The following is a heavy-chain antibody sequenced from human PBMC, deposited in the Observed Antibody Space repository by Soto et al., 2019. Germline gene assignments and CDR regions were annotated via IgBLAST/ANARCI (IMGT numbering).Heavy chain of an antibody. CDR1: GGTFSSDT. J-gene: IGHJ4*02. D-gene: IGHD2-2*01. Sequence: QVQLVQSGAEVKKPGSSVKVSCKASGGTFSSDTISWVRQAPGQGLEWMGRIIPILGIANYAQKFQGRVTITADKSTRTAYMELSSLRSEDTAVYYCASSSCSSTSCYARLDYWGQGTLVTVSS. CDR2: IIPILGIA. V-gene: IGHV1-69*02. CDR3: ASSSCSSTSCYARLDY.